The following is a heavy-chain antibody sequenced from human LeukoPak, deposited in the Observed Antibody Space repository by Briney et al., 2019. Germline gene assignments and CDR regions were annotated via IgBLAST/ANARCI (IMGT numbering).Heavy chain of an antibody. CDR2: ISYDGSNK. V-gene: IGHV3-30-3*01. J-gene: IGHJ4*02. CDR1: GFTFSSYA. Sequence: GGSLRLSCAASGFTFSSYAMHWVRQAPGKGLEWVAVISYDGSNKYYADSVKGRITVSRDNSKNTLYLQMNSLRVDDTAVYYCARDQFRDYFRGADYWGQGTLVTVSS. D-gene: IGHD3-16*01. CDR3: ARDQFRDYFRGADY.